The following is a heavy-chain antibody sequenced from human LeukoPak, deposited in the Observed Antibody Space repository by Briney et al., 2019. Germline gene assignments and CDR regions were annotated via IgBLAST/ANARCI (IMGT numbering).Heavy chain of an antibody. CDR3: AARGSMVRGVIV. CDR1: GGSLSSSSYY. J-gene: IGHJ4*02. CDR2: VYYSGST. Sequence: SETLSLTCTVSGGSLSSSSYYWGWVRQPPGKGLEWIGSVYYSGSTYYNPPLKSRVTISVDTSKNQFSLKLTSVTAADTAVFYCAARGSMVRGVIVWGQGTLVTVSS. D-gene: IGHD3-10*01. V-gene: IGHV4-39*01.